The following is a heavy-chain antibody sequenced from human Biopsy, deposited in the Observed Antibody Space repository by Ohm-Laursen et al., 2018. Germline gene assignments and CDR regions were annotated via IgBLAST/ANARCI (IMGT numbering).Heavy chain of an antibody. Sequence: SDTLSLTCTVSGDSITTYYWNWIRQAPGKGLEWIGNIYYRGNTNYSPSLKSRVTISLDTSKHQFSLKLNSVTATDTAVYYCARRLPLRGYAFDVWGQGTLVTVSS. D-gene: IGHD3-10*01. J-gene: IGHJ3*01. CDR1: GDSITTYY. V-gene: IGHV4-59*08. CDR2: IYYRGNT. CDR3: ARRLPLRGYAFDV.